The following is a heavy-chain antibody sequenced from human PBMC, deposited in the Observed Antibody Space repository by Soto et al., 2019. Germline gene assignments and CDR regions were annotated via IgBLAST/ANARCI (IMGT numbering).Heavy chain of an antibody. Sequence: QGQLVQSGAEVKKPGASVKVSCKASGYTFTRYGISWVRQAPGQWLEWMGWISGYNGDTNYAQKFQGRVTMTIDTSTSIAYMELRSLTSDDTAVYFCAKNGQPPYYYYGLDVWGQGTTVTVSS. CDR2: ISGYNGDT. CDR3: AKNGQPPYYYYGLDV. D-gene: IGHD2-8*01. CDR1: GYTFTRYG. V-gene: IGHV1-18*01. J-gene: IGHJ6*02.